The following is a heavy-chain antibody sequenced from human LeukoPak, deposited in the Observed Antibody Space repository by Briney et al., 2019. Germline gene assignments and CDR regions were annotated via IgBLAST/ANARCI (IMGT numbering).Heavy chain of an antibody. Sequence: ASVKVSCKASGYTFTSYGISWVRQAPGQGLEWMGWISAYNGNTNYAQKLQGRVTMTTDTSTSTAYMELRSLRSDDTAVYYCARDRTMGSSSWYFSAGSWLGFDYWGQGTLVTVSS. CDR1: GYTFTSYG. J-gene: IGHJ4*02. V-gene: IGHV1-18*01. CDR2: ISAYNGNT. D-gene: IGHD6-13*01. CDR3: ARDRTMGSSSWYFSAGSWLGFDY.